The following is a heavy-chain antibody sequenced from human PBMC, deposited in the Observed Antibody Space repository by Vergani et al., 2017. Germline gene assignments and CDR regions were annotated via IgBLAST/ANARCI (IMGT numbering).Heavy chain of an antibody. J-gene: IGHJ4*02. CDR1: GFTSGDYA. CDR3: XRGRGYSFGYSDY. V-gene: IGHV3-49*03. D-gene: IGHD5-18*01. CDR2: IRSKAYGGTT. Sequence: ELQLVESGGGLVQPGRSLRLSCTASGFTSGDYAMSWFRQAPGKGLEWVGFIRSKAYGGTTEYAASVKGRFTISRDDSKRLAYLQLSGLKTEDTAVYFCXRGRGYSFGYSDYWGQGTLVTVSS.